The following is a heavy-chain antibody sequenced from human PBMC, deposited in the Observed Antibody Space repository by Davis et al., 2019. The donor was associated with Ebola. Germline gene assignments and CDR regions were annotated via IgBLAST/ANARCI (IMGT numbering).Heavy chain of an antibody. CDR1: GASISSGYY. CDR2: IYYNGKT. D-gene: IGHD3-10*01. Sequence: SETLSLTCTVSGASISSGYYWSWIRLHPGKGLEWIGYIYYNGKTYYNPSLKSRLTISLDTSNNQFSLHLNAVTAADTAVYFCARRSYYNGPINNWGRGTLVTVSS. J-gene: IGHJ4*02. CDR3: ARRSYYNGPINN. V-gene: IGHV4-30-4*02.